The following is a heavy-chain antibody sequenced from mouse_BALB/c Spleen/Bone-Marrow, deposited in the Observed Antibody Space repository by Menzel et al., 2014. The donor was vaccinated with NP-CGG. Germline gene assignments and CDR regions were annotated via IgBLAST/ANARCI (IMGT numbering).Heavy chain of an antibody. J-gene: IGHJ3*01. Sequence: EVQGVESGGGLVQPGGSLKLSCATSGFTFSDYYMYWVRQTPEKRLEWVAYISNGGGSTYYPDTVKGRVTISRDNAKNTLYLQMSRLKSEDTAMYYCARHNYDETWFAYWGQGTLVTVSA. V-gene: IGHV5-12*02. D-gene: IGHD2-4*01. CDR3: ARHNYDETWFAY. CDR2: ISNGGGST. CDR1: GFTFSDYY.